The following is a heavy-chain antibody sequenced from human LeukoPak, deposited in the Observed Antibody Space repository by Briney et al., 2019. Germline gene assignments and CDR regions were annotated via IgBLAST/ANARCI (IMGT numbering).Heavy chain of an antibody. CDR1: GGSISSSSYY. D-gene: IGHD3-3*01. Sequence: PSETLSLTCTVSGGSISSSSYYWGWIRQPPGKGLEWIGYIYYSGSTNYNPSLKSRVTISVDTSKNQFSLKLSSVTAADTAVYYCARGVYDFWSGYYTGGHFDYWGQGTLVTVSS. J-gene: IGHJ4*02. CDR3: ARGVYDFWSGYYTGGHFDY. CDR2: IYYSGST. V-gene: IGHV4-61*05.